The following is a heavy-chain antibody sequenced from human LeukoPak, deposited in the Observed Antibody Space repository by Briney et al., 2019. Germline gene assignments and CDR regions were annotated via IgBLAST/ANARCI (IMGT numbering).Heavy chain of an antibody. CDR3: ARDLGYCSGGSCYWGYYFDY. V-gene: IGHV1-2*04. CDR1: GYTFTGYY. J-gene: IGHJ4*02. D-gene: IGHD2-15*01. CDR2: INPNSGGT. Sequence: ALVKVSCKASGYTFTGYYMHWVRQAPGQGLEWMGWINPNSGGTNYAQKFQGWVTMTRDTSISTAYMELSRLRSDDTAVYHCARDLGYCSGGSCYWGYYFDYWGQGTLVTVSS.